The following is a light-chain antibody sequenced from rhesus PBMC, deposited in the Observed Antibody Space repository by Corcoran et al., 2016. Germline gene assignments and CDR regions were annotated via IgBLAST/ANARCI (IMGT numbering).Light chain of an antibody. CDR3: QQYNDLLLT. CDR1: ESVGSY. J-gene: IGKJ4*01. V-gene: IGKV3-40*03. CDR2: SAY. Sequence: EIVMTQSPATLSLSPGETATLSCRASESVGSYLAWYQQKPGQAPKLLVHSAYFRATGIPDRFSGSGSRTECTLTISSRDPEDVGVYHCQQYNDLLLTFGGGTKVELK.